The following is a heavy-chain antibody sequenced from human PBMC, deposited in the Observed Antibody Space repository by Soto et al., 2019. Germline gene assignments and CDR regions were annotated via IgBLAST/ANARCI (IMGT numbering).Heavy chain of an antibody. J-gene: IGHJ4*02. Sequence: GGALRLSWAASGFTFSSYAMSWGRQAPGKGLEWVSAISGSGGSTYYADSVKGRFTISRDNSKNTLYLQMNSLRAEDTAVYYCAKLIGSGGPLLHPYYFAYWGQGTLVTVSS. D-gene: IGHD3-22*01. CDR2: ISGSGGST. CDR1: GFTFSSYA. CDR3: AKLIGSGGPLLHPYYFAY. V-gene: IGHV3-23*01.